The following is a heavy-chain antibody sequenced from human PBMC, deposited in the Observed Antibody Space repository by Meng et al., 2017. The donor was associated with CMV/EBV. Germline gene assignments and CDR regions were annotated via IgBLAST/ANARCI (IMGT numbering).Heavy chain of an antibody. J-gene: IGHJ6*02. CDR2: ISSRGSTI. CDR3: ARGLYGYCSSTSCYNYYYYGMDV. V-gene: IGHV3-48*03. CDR1: GFTFSSYE. D-gene: IGHD2-2*01. Sequence: GGSLRLSCAASGFTFSSYEMNWVRQAPGKGLEWVSYISSRGSTIYYADSVKGRFTISRDNAKNSLYLQMNSLRAEDTAVYYCARGLYGYCSSTSCYNYYYYGMDVWGQGTTVTVSS.